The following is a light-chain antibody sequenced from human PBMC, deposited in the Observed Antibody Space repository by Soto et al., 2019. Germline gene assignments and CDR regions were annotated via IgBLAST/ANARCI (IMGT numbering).Light chain of an antibody. V-gene: IGKV1-5*01. CDR3: QQYKSYWT. J-gene: IGKJ1*01. CDR1: QSISRW. CDR2: DGS. Sequence: DIQMPQSPSTLSASVGDRVTITFRASQSISRWLAWYQQTTGKAPKLLIYDGSSLESGVPSRFSGSGSGTEFPLTICRLQPDDFATYYCQQYKSYWTFGQGTKGDIK.